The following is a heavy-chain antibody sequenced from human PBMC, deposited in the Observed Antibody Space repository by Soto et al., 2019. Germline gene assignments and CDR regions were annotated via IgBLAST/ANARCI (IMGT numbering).Heavy chain of an antibody. CDR2: VHHIGST. V-gene: IGHV4-34*01. J-gene: IGHJ4*02. CDR1: GGSFSGYY. D-gene: IGHD3-22*01. CDR3: ARQHYYDSSGYYTWN. Sequence: PSENLSLTCADYGGSFSGYYWSWIRQPPGKGLEGIGAVHHIGSTNYNPSLKNRVTISADTSNNQFSLRLNSVTAADTAVYYCARQHYYDSSGYYTWNWGQGTLVTVS.